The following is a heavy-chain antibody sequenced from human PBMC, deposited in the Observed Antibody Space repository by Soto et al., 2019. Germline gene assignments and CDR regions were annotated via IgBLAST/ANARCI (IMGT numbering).Heavy chain of an antibody. CDR3: AREREVTTSAPDAFDI. V-gene: IGHV3-30-3*01. CDR1: GFTFSSYA. Sequence: QVQLVESGGGVVQPGRSLRLSCAASGFTFSSYAMHWVRQAPGKGLEWVAVISYDGSNKYYADSVKGRFTISRDNSKNTLYLQMNSLRAEDTAVYYCAREREVTTSAPDAFDIWGQGTMVTVSS. CDR2: ISYDGSNK. D-gene: IGHD4-17*01. J-gene: IGHJ3*02.